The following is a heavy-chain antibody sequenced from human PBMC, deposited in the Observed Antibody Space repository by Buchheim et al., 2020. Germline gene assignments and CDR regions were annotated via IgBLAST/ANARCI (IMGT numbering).Heavy chain of an antibody. V-gene: IGHV3-30*04. Sequence: QVQLVESGGGVVQPGRSLRLSCAASGFTFSSYAMHWVRQAPGKGLEWVAVISYDGSNKYYADSVKGRFIISRDNSKNTLYLQMNSLRAEDTAVYYCASGGSGSYVFDYWGQGTL. CDR3: ASGGSGSYVFDY. CDR2: ISYDGSNK. J-gene: IGHJ4*02. D-gene: IGHD3-10*01. CDR1: GFTFSSYA.